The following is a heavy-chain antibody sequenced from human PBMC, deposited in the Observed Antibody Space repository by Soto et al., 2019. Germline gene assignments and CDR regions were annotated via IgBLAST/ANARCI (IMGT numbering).Heavy chain of an antibody. CDR3: AKVSDRAAAGRRSFDY. CDR2: ISGSGGST. J-gene: IGHJ4*02. CDR1: GFTFSSYA. V-gene: IGHV3-23*01. Sequence: EVQLLESGGGLVQPGGSLRLSCAASGFTFSSYAMSWVRQAPGKGLEWVSAISGSGGSTYYADSVKGRFTISRDNSKNTLYLQMTSLRAEDTAVYYCAKVSDRAAAGRRSFDYWGQGTLVTVSS. D-gene: IGHD6-13*01.